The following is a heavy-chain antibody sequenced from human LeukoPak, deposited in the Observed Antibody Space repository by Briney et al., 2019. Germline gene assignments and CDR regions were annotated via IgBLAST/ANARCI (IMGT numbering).Heavy chain of an antibody. J-gene: IGHJ4*02. CDR3: ARVPRDGGIDY. D-gene: IGHD4-23*01. Sequence: ASVKVSCKASGYTFTSYGISWVRQAPGQGLEWMGWISAYNGNTNYAQKLQGRITMTTDTSTNTAYMELRSLRSDDTAVYYCARVPRDGGIDYWGQGTLATVSS. CDR2: ISAYNGNT. V-gene: IGHV1-18*01. CDR1: GYTFTSYG.